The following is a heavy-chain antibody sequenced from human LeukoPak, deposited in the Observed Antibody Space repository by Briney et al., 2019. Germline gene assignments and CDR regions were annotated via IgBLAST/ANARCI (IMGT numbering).Heavy chain of an antibody. J-gene: IGHJ4*02. Sequence: SETLSLTCAVYGGSFSGYYWSWIRQPPGKGLEWIGEINHSGSTNYNSSLKSRVTISVDTSKNQFSLKLSSVTAADTAVYYCAGTETSGYCSGGSCYPHPRGGPYYFDYWGQGTLVTVSS. D-gene: IGHD2-15*01. V-gene: IGHV4-34*01. CDR3: AGTETSGYCSGGSCYPHPRGGPYYFDY. CDR1: GGSFSGYY. CDR2: INHSGST.